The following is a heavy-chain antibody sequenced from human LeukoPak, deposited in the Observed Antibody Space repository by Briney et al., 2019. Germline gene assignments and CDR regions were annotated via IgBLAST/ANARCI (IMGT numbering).Heavy chain of an antibody. V-gene: IGHV3-21*01. D-gene: IGHD3-10*01. CDR3: AVLWYYGSGSYYPGLDY. CDR1: GLTFSSSW. J-gene: IGHJ4*02. CDR2: ISSSSSYI. Sequence: GGSLRLSCAVSGLTFSSSWMDWVRQAPGKGLEWVSSISSSSSYIYYADSVKGRFTISRDNAKNSLYLQMNSLRAEDTAVYYCAVLWYYGSGSYYPGLDYWGQGTLVTVSS.